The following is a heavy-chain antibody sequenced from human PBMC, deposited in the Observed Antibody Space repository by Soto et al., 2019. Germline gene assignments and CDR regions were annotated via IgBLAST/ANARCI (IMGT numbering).Heavy chain of an antibody. J-gene: IGHJ3*02. CDR2: ISYDGSNK. Sequence: QVQLVESGGGVVQPGRSLRLSCAASGFTFSSYAMHWVRQAPGKGLEWVAVISYDGSNKYYADSVKGRFTISRDNSKNTLYLQMISLRAEDTAVYYCARERPVHYDSSGYYSGAFDIWGQGTMVTVSS. V-gene: IGHV3-30-3*01. D-gene: IGHD3-22*01. CDR3: ARERPVHYDSSGYYSGAFDI. CDR1: GFTFSSYA.